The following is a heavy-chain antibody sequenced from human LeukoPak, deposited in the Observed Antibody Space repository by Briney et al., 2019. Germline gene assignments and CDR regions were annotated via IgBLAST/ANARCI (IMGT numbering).Heavy chain of an antibody. CDR3: ARDNSVGDIAWWFDP. J-gene: IGHJ5*02. CDR1: GGTFSSYA. D-gene: IGHD3-16*02. CDR2: INPSGSST. V-gene: IGHV1-46*01. Sequence: ASVKVSCKASGGTFSSYAINWVRQAPGQGLKWMGLINPSGSSTLYAQKFQGRVTMTRDMSTTTDYMELSSLRSEDTAVYYCARDNSVGDIAWWFDPWGQGTLVTVSS.